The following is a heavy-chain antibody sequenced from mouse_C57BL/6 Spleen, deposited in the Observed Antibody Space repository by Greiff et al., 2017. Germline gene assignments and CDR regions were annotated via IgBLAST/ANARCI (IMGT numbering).Heavy chain of an antibody. Sequence: QVQLQQPGAELVKPGASVKLSCKASGYTFTSYWMHWVQQRPGQGLEWIGMIHPNSGSTNYNEKFKGKATLTVDKSSSTAYMQLSSLTSEDAAVDYCYDGYPVGTDWGQGTLVTVSA. CDR2: IHPNSGST. V-gene: IGHV1-64*01. J-gene: IGHJ3*01. D-gene: IGHD2-3*01. CDR1: GYTFTSYW. CDR3: YDGYPVGTD.